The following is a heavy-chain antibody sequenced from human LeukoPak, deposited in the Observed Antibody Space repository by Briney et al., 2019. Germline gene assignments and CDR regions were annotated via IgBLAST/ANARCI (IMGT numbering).Heavy chain of an antibody. J-gene: IGHJ6*03. CDR2: VYYVSST. Sequence: PSETLSLTCSVSGASVGSAGYHWSWIRQPPGGGLEWVGYVYYVSSTNYNPSLKSRVTMSVDTSKNQFSLKLSSVTAADTAVYYCAREVGYCSGGSCYSSYYYMDVWGKGTTVTVSS. CDR3: AREVGYCSGGSCYSSYYYMDV. CDR1: GASVGSAGYH. D-gene: IGHD2-15*01. V-gene: IGHV4-61*08.